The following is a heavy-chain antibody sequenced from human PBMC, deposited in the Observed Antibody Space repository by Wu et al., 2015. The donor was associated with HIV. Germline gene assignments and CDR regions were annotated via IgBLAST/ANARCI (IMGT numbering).Heavy chain of an antibody. CDR2: IIPIFGTA. V-gene: IGHV1-69*12. CDR1: GGTFSSYA. D-gene: IGHD6-25*01. J-gene: IGHJ6*03. Sequence: QVQLVQSGAEVKKPGSSVKVSCKASGGTFSSYAISWVRQAPGQGLEWMGGIIPIFGTANYAQKFQGRVTITADESTSTAYMELSSLRSEDTAVYYCAREGAGDRSVSRYYYYMDVWGKGTTVTVSS. CDR3: AREGAGDRSVSRYYYYMDV.